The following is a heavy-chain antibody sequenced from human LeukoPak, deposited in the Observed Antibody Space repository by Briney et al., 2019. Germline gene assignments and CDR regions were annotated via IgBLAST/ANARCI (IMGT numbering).Heavy chain of an antibody. V-gene: IGHV3-33*01. CDR1: GFTFSSYG. CDR2: IWCDGSNK. Sequence: GRSLRLSCAASGFTFSSYGMHRLRQAPGKGLEWVAVIWCDGSNKDYADSVKGRFTISRDNSKNTLYLHMNSLRAEDTAVNYCARESLLWFREYEDYYYYGMDVWGQGNTVTVSS. D-gene: IGHD3-10*01. CDR3: ARESLLWFREYEDYYYYGMDV. J-gene: IGHJ6*02.